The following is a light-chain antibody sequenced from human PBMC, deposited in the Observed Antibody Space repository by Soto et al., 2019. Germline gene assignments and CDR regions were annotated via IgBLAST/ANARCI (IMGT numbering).Light chain of an antibody. J-gene: IGKJ1*01. CDR2: KAS. CDR1: QTISSW. V-gene: IGKV1-5*03. CDR3: QHYNSYSEA. Sequence: DIQMTQSPSSPSASIADRVTITCRASQTISSWLAWYQQKPGKAPKLLIYKASTLKSGVPSRFSGSGSGTEFTLTISSLQPDDFATYYCQHYNSYSEAFGQGTKVDI.